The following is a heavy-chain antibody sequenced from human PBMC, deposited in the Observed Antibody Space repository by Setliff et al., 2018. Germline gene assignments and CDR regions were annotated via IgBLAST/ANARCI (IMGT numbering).Heavy chain of an antibody. V-gene: IGHV4-4*07. CDR2: IYIGGSA. J-gene: IGHJ6*03. D-gene: IGHD6-19*01. CDR1: GGSFSSYY. Sequence: PSETLSLTCAVYGGSFSSYYWSWIRQPAGKGLEWIGHIYIGGSANYNPSLKSRVTMSIDMSKNQFSLKLNSVTAADMAVYYCAREQWLDPPGYYYMDVWAKGTTVTVSS. CDR3: AREQWLDPPGYYYMDV.